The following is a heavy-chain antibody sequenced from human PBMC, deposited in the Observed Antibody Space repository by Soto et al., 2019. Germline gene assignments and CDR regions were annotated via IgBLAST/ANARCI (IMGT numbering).Heavy chain of an antibody. D-gene: IGHD3-3*01. CDR3: ARDSRYDFWSGYSYFDY. J-gene: IGHJ4*02. CDR2: ISGSGGST. V-gene: IGHV3-23*01. Sequence: GGSLRLSCSASGFTFSSYAMSWVRQAPGKGLEWVSAISGSGGSTYYADSVKGRFTISRDNSKNTLYLQMNSLRAEDTAVYYCARDSRYDFWSGYSYFDYWGQGTLVTVSS. CDR1: GFTFSSYA.